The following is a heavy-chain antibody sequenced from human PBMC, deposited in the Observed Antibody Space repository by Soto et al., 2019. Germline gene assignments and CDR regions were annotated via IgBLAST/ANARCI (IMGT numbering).Heavy chain of an antibody. CDR3: ARGVDTAMVPFDY. J-gene: IGHJ4*02. D-gene: IGHD5-18*01. V-gene: IGHV4-59*01. CDR1: GGSISSYY. CDR2: IYYSGST. Sequence: SETLSLTCTVSGGSISSYYWSWIRQPPGKGLEWIGYIYYSGSTNYNPSLKSRVTISVDTSKNQFSLKLSSVTAADTAVYYCARGVDTAMVPFDYWGQGTLVTVSS.